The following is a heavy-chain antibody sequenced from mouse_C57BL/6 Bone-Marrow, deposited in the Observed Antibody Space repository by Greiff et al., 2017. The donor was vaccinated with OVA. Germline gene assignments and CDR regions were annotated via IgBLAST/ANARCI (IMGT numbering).Heavy chain of an antibody. CDR2: ISDGGSYT. CDR3: ARALHLGY. J-gene: IGHJ2*01. V-gene: IGHV5-4*03. CDR1: GFTFSSYA. Sequence: EVKVVESGGGLVKPGGSLKLSCAASGFTFSSYAMSWVRQTPEKRLEWVATISDGGSYTYYPDNVKGRFTISRDNAKNNLYLQMSHLKSEDTAMYYCARALHLGYWGQGTTLTVSS.